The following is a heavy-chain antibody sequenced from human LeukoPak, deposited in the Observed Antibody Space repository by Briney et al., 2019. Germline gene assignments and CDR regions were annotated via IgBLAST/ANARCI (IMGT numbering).Heavy chain of an antibody. Sequence: SSETLSLTCTVSGGSISSGSYYWSWIRQPAGKGLEWIGRIYTSGSTNYNPSLKSRVTISVDTSRNQFSLKLSSVTAADTAVYYCARERFLTIFGVVIIDYWGQGTLVTVSS. CDR2: IYTSGST. CDR3: ARERFLTIFGVVIIDY. CDR1: GGSISSGSYY. J-gene: IGHJ4*02. D-gene: IGHD3-3*01. V-gene: IGHV4-61*02.